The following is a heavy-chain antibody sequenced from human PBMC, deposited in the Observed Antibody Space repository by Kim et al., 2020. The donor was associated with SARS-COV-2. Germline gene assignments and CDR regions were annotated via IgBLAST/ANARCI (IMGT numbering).Heavy chain of an antibody. CDR1: GFTFSSYA. CDR3: AKHSRVVVAAIYWFDP. CDR2: ISGSGGST. V-gene: IGHV3-23*01. J-gene: IGHJ5*02. D-gene: IGHD2-15*01. Sequence: GGSLRLSCAASGFTFSSYAMSWVRQAPGKGLEWVSAISGSGGSTYYADSVKGRFTISRDNSKNTLYLQMNSLRAEDTAVYYCAKHSRVVVAAIYWFDPWGQGTLVTVSS.